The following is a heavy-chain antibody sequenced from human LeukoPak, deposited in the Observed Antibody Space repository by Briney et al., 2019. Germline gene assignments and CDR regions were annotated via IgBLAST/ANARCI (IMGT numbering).Heavy chain of an antibody. CDR2: IYYSGST. J-gene: IGHJ5*02. D-gene: IGHD3-9*01. CDR3: ARDRAVSCDILTGYYSNWFDP. CDR1: GGSISSYY. V-gene: IGHV4-59*12. Sequence: SETLSLTCTGSGGSISSYYWSWIRQPPGKGLEWIGYIYYSGSTNYNPSLKSRVTISVDTSKNQFSLKLSSVTAADTAVYYCARDRAVSCDILTGYYSNWFDPWGQGTLVTVSS.